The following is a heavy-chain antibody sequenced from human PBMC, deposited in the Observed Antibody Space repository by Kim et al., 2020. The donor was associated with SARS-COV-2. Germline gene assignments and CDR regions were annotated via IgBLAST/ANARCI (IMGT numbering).Heavy chain of an antibody. CDR3: VVTLAVAGTAHYFDQ. D-gene: IGHD6-13*01. Sequence: GESLKISCKASGYTFSSYWIGWVRQMPGKGLEWMGIIYPGNSDTRYGPSFQGQVTISADKSISTAYLQWSSLQASDTGTHYCVVTLAVAGTAHYFDQWGQGTLVTVSS. V-gene: IGHV5-51*01. J-gene: IGHJ4*02. CDR2: IYPGNSDT. CDR1: GYTFSSYW.